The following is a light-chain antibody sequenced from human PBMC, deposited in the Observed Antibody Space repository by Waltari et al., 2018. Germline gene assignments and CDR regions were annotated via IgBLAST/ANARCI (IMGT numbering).Light chain of an antibody. V-gene: IGLV2-23*01. CDR3: CSYAGSSTLL. CDR2: EGS. Sequence: QSALTQPASVSGSPGQSIPVPCPGTSSDVGSYNLVPWYQPHPGKAPKLMIYEGSKRPSGVSNRFSGSKSGNTASLTISGLQAEDETDYYCCSYAGSSTLLFGGGTKVTVL. CDR1: SSDVGSYNL. J-gene: IGLJ2*01.